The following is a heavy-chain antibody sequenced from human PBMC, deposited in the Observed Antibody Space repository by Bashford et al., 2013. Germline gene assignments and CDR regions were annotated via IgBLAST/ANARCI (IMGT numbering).Heavy chain of an antibody. Sequence: GGSLRLSCAASGFTFSNYAMTWVRQAPGKGLEWVSGISDSGGSTDYAESVKGRFTISRDTSQNTLFLQMNSLRGEDTAVYYCARVRGSGSYYAYWGQGTLVTVSS. CDR2: ISDSGGST. CDR3: ARVRGSGSYYAY. D-gene: IGHD1-26*01. CDR1: GFTFSNYA. V-gene: IGHV3-23*01. J-gene: IGHJ4*02.